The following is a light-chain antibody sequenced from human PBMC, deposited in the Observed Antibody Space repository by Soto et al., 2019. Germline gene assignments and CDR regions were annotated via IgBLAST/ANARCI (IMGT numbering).Light chain of an antibody. CDR1: SGDVGAYNY. CDR2: EVS. CDR3: SSYAGSNTYV. V-gene: IGLV2-8*01. J-gene: IGLJ1*01. Sequence: QSVLTQPPSASGSPGQSVTISCTGTSGDVGAYNYVSWYQQHPGKGPKLMIYEVSKRPSGVPDRFSGSRSGNTASLTVSGLQAEDETDYYCSSYAGSNTYVFGTGTKVTVL.